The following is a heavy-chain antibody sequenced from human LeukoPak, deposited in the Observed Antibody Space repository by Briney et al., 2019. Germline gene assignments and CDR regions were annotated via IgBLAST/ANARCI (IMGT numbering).Heavy chain of an antibody. Sequence: SETLSLTCTVSGGSISSSSYNWGWIRQPPGKGLEWIGSIYYSGSTYYNPSLKSRVTISVDTSKNQFSLKLSSVTAADTAVYYCARGYLYSSGWYPDWYFDLWGRGTLVTVSS. CDR1: GGSISSSSYN. V-gene: IGHV4-39*07. CDR2: IYYSGST. D-gene: IGHD6-19*01. J-gene: IGHJ2*01. CDR3: ARGYLYSSGWYPDWYFDL.